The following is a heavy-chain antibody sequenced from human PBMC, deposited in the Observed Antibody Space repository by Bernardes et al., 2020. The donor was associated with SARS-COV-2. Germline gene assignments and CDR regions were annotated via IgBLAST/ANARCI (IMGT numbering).Heavy chain of an antibody. J-gene: IGHJ5*02. V-gene: IGHV4-31*03. Sequence: SESLSLTCTVSGGSISSDGYYWSWHPQPPGKGLEWIGYIYDGGRTYYNPSLKSRLTISEDTSKNQFSLNLSSVTAADTAVYYCARDYTHSSGKWFDVWGQGILVTVSS. CDR3: ARDYTHSSGKWFDV. D-gene: IGHD3-22*01. CDR1: GGSISSDGYY. CDR2: IYDGGRT.